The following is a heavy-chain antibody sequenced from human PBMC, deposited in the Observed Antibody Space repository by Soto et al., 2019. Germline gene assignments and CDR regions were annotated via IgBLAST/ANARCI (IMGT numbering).Heavy chain of an antibody. V-gene: IGHV1-46*01. CDR2: INPSGGST. CDR3: ARDGRGSYSSGWYYFDN. D-gene: IGHD6-19*01. Sequence: ASVKVSCKASGYTFTSYYMHWVRQAPGQGLEWMGIINPSGGSTSYAQKFQGRVTMTRDTSTSTVYMELSSLRSEDTAVYYCARDGRGSYSSGWYYFDNCGQGTLVTVSS. J-gene: IGHJ4*02. CDR1: GYTFTSYY.